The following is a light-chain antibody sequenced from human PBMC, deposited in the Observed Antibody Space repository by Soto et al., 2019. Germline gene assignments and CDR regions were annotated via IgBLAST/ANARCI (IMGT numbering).Light chain of an antibody. V-gene: IGKV1-5*03. CDR1: QTISSW. J-gene: IGKJ3*01. CDR3: QQTNSFPRT. Sequence: DIQMTQSPSTLSGSVGDRVTITCRASQTISSWLAWYQQKPGKAPKLLIYKASTLKSGVPSRFSGSGSGTDFSLTISSLQPEDFATYYCQQTNSFPRTFGPGTKVDIK. CDR2: KAS.